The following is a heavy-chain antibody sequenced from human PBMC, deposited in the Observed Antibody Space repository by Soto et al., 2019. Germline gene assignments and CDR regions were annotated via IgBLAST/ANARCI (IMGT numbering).Heavy chain of an antibody. CDR2: IKSDGSVS. J-gene: IGHJ6*03. CDR3: ARGDCVGGSCYALAGSFHYYMDV. Sequence: EVKLVESGGGLVQPGGSLRLSCAASGFTFSNYWMYWVRQAPGQGLVWVSRIKSDGSVSRYADSVKGRLTISRDNVKTTLYLQMKSLRVEDTAVYYCARGDCVGGSCYALAGSFHYYMDVWGKGTTVTVFS. CDR1: GFTFSNYW. D-gene: IGHD2-15*01. V-gene: IGHV3-74*01.